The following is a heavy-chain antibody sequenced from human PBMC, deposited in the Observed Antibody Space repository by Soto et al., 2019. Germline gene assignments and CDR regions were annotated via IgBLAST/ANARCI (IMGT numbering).Heavy chain of an antibody. Sequence: EVQLLESGGLVQPGGSLRLSCAASGFTFSSYAMSWVRQAPGKGLEWVSAISGSGGSTYYADSVKGRFTISRDNSKNTLYLQMNSLRAEDTAVYYCARRSSGWYFDYWGQGTLVTVSS. CDR1: GFTFSSYA. CDR3: ARRSSGWYFDY. J-gene: IGHJ4*02. D-gene: IGHD6-19*01. V-gene: IGHV3-23*01. CDR2: ISGSGGST.